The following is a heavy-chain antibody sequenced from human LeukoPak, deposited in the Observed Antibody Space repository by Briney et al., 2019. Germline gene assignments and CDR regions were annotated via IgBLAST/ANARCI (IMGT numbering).Heavy chain of an antibody. Sequence: GGSLRLSCAASGFTFSSYGMHWVRQAPGKGLEWVAVISYDGSNKYYADSVKGRFTISRDNSKNTLYLQMNSLRAEDTAVYYCAKDRYCSGGSCYSALWVDYWGQGTLVTVSS. CDR2: ISYDGSNK. CDR1: GFTFSSYG. J-gene: IGHJ4*02. D-gene: IGHD2-15*01. CDR3: AKDRYCSGGSCYSALWVDY. V-gene: IGHV3-30*18.